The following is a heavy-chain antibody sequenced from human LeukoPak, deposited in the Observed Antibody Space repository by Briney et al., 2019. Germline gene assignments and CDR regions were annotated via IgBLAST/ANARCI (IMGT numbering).Heavy chain of an antibody. CDR2: TSDDGDLK. CDR3: AKAIHAVLLWFGESDEGFDY. Sequence: GRSLTLSCAASGFTFSTSAIHWVRQAPGKGLEWVAVTSDDGDLKYYADSVKGRFTISRDNSKNTLYLQMNSLRAEDTAVYYCAKAIHAVLLWFGESDEGFDYWGQGTLVTVSS. J-gene: IGHJ4*02. CDR1: GFTFSTSA. V-gene: IGHV3-30-3*01. D-gene: IGHD3-10*01.